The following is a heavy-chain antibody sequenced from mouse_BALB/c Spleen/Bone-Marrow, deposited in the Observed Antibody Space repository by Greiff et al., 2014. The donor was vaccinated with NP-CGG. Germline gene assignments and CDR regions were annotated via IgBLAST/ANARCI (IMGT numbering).Heavy chain of an antibody. CDR1: GYAFTNYL. Sequence: QVQPQQSGAELVRPGTSVKVSCKASGYAFTNYLIEWVKQRPGQGLEWIGMINPGSGGTNYNEKFKGKATLTADKSSSTAYMQLSSLTSDDSAVYFCARRDGSYFDYWGQGTTLTVSS. D-gene: IGHD3-3*01. CDR3: ARRDGSYFDY. V-gene: IGHV1-54*01. CDR2: INPGSGGT. J-gene: IGHJ2*01.